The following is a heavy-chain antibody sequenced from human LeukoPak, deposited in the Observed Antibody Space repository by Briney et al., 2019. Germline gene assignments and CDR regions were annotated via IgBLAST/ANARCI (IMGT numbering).Heavy chain of an antibody. J-gene: IGHJ3*02. D-gene: IGHD2-15*01. CDR3: ARYCSGGSCYVRGAFDI. Sequence: PSETLSLTCAVSGGSLSGYYWTWIRQPPGKGLEWIGEINHSGSTNYNPSLKSRVTISVDTSRKQFFLRLSSVTAADTAVYYCARYCSGGSCYVRGAFDIWGQGTMVTVSS. CDR1: GGSLSGYY. V-gene: IGHV4-34*10. CDR2: INHSGST.